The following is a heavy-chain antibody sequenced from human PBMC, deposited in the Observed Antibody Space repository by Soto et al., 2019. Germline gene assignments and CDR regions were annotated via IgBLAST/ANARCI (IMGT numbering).Heavy chain of an antibody. CDR1: GFTVSINY. CDR3: ARSSNPIAAAGTGFDY. V-gene: IGHV3-53*01. Sequence: PGGSLRLSCAASGFTVSINYMSWVRQAPGKGLEWVSVIYSGGSTYYADSVKGRFTISRDNSKNTLYLQMNSLRAEDTAVYYCARSSNPIAAAGTGFDYWGQGTLVTVSS. D-gene: IGHD6-13*01. CDR2: IYSGGST. J-gene: IGHJ4*02.